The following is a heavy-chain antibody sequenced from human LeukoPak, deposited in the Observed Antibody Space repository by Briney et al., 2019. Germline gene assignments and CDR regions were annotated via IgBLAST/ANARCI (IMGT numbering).Heavy chain of an antibody. V-gene: IGHV3-20*04. CDR1: GFTFDDYG. CDR2: INWSGGST. D-gene: IGHD3-22*01. Sequence: PAGSLRLSCAASGFTFDDYGMSWVRQAPGKGRVWGIGINWSGGSTGYADSVKGRFTISRDNAKNSLYLQMNSLRAEDTALYYCAREGYYDSSGYFDYWGQGTLVTVSS. J-gene: IGHJ4*02. CDR3: AREGYYDSSGYFDY.